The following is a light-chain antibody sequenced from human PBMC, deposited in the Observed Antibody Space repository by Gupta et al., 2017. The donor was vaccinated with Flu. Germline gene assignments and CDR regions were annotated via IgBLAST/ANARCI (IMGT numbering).Light chain of an antibody. CDR1: KLGDKY. Sequence: SYELTQPPSVSVSPGQTASITCSGDKLGDKYACWYQQKPGQSPALVIYQDIRRPSGIPERISGSNSGNTATLTISGTQAMDEADYYCQAWDSSTVLFGGGTKLTVL. CDR3: QAWDSSTVL. V-gene: IGLV3-1*01. J-gene: IGLJ2*01. CDR2: QDI.